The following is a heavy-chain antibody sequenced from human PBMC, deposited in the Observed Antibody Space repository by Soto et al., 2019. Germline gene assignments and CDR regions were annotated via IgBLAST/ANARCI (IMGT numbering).Heavy chain of an antibody. J-gene: IGHJ6*03. CDR1: GGSISSYY. CDR2: IYYSGST. D-gene: IGHD4-17*01. CDR3: ARATTYYYYYMDV. V-gene: IGHV4-59*08. Sequence: SETLSLTCTVSGGSISSYYWSWIRQPPGKGLEWIGYIYYSGSTNYNPSLKSRVTISVDTSKNQFSLKLSSVTAADTAVYYCARATTYYYYYMDVWGKGTTVTVSS.